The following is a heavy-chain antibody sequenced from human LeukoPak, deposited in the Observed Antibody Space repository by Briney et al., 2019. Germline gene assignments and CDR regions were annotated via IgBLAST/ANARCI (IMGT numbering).Heavy chain of an antibody. CDR3: ARGVFYSSDYSNCFDP. J-gene: IGHJ5*02. Sequence: GGSLRLSCAASGFTFSSYWMHWVRQAPGKGLVWVSGINSDGTSTKYADSVKGRFTISRDNAKNTLYLQMNSLRAEDTAVYYCARGVFYSSDYSNCFDPWGQGTLVTVSS. D-gene: IGHD6-19*01. CDR1: GFTFSSYW. V-gene: IGHV3-74*03. CDR2: INSDGTST.